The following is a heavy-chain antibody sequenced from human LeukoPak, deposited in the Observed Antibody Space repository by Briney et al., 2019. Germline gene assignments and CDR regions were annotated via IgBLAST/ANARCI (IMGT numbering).Heavy chain of an antibody. CDR1: GGSFSGYY. CDR2: IYYSGST. J-gene: IGHJ4*02. V-gene: IGHV4-34*01. CDR3: ARVPYYGSGSYYPDDY. Sequence: PSETLSLTCAVYGGSFSGYYWSWIRQPPGKRLEWIGSIYYSGSTYYNPSLKSRVTISVDTSKNQFSLKLSSVTAADTAVYYCARVPYYGSGSYYPDDYWGQGTLVTVSS. D-gene: IGHD3-10*01.